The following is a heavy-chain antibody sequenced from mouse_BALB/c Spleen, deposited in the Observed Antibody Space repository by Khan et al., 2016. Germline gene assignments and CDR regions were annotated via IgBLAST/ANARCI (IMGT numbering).Heavy chain of an antibody. V-gene: IGHV3-2*02. CDR2: IRYSGST. CDR1: GYSITSDYA. Sequence: EVQLLESGPGLVKPSQSLSLTCTVTGYSITSDYAWNWIRQFPGNKLEWMGYIRYSGSTSYKPSLKSRISITRDTSKNQFFLQLNSVTTEDTATYYCSRSIMANWGQGTTLTVSS. CDR3: SRSIMAN. J-gene: IGHJ2*01.